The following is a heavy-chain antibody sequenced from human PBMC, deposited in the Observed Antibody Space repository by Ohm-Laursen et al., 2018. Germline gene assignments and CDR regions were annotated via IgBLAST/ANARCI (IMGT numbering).Heavy chain of an antibody. CDR2: ISYDGNEK. J-gene: IGHJ4*02. V-gene: IGHV3-30*18. CDR1: GFSLRDYA. Sequence: SLRLSCAAPGFSLRDYAMHWVRQAPGKGLQWVAVISYDGNEKFYADSVKGRFTISRDISKNTLFLQMNSLRLEDTAVYYCAKDGEQLAQYYFEDWGQGTPVTGSS. D-gene: IGHD1-26*01. CDR3: AKDGEQLAQYYFED.